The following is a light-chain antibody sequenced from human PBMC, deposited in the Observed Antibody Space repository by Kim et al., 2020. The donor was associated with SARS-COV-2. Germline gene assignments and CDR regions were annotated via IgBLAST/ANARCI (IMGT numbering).Light chain of an antibody. CDR3: SSYTSSSTLGV. V-gene: IGLV2-18*02. CDR2: EVS. CDR1: SSDVGSYNR. J-gene: IGLJ3*02. Sequence: QSVTISCTGTSSDVGSYNRVSWYQQPPGTAPKLMIYEVSHRPSGVPDRFAGSKSGNTASLTISGLQAEDEADYYCSSYTSSSTLGVFGGGTKLTVL.